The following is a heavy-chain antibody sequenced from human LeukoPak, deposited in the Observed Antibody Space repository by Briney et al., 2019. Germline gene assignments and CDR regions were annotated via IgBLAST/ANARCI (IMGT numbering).Heavy chain of an antibody. CDR1: GYTFTDYY. Sequence: ASVKVSCKASGYTFTDYYMHWVRQAPGQGLEWMGWINPNSGGTNYAQKFQGRVTMARDTSISTAYMELSRLRSDDTAVYYCARGSCSSTSCYALDYWGQGTLVTVSS. D-gene: IGHD2-2*01. J-gene: IGHJ4*02. CDR2: INPNSGGT. CDR3: ARGSCSSTSCYALDY. V-gene: IGHV1-2*02.